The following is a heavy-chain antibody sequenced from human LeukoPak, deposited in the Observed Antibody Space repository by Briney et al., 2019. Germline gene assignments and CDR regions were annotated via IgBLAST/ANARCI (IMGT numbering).Heavy chain of an antibody. Sequence: QPGRSLRLFCAASGFTFDDYAMHWVRQAPGKGLEWVSGISWSSVSVGYADSVKGRFTISRDNAKNSLSLQMNSLRPEDTALYYCAKVATNSRAFDIWGQGTMVTVSS. J-gene: IGHJ3*02. D-gene: IGHD2/OR15-2a*01. CDR1: GFTFDDYA. V-gene: IGHV3-9*01. CDR2: ISWSSVSV. CDR3: AKVATNSRAFDI.